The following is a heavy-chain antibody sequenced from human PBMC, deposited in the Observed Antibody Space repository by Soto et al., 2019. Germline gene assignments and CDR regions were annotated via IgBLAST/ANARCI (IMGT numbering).Heavy chain of an antibody. CDR2: ISALGDST. Sequence: EVQVLESGGGLIQSGGSLRLSCVFSEFAFSTFGMSWVHQAPGKGLESVSSISALGDSTFHADSVKGRFSISRDNSRYSLYLQMNNLRAEDTAVYYCATVGPYSPRWDFWGQGTVVTVSS. CDR1: EFAFSTFG. D-gene: IGHD2-15*01. J-gene: IGHJ3*01. V-gene: IGHV3-23*01. CDR3: ATVGPYSPRWDF.